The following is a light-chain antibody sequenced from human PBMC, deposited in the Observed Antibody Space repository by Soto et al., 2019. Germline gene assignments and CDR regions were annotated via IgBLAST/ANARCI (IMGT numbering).Light chain of an antibody. CDR1: QTISSW. V-gene: IGKV1-5*03. CDR3: QHYNSYSEA. Sequence: DIQMTQSPSTLSVSLGDIVTIACRASQTISSWLAWYQQKPGKAPKLLIYKASTLKSGVPSRFSGSGSGTEFTLTISSLQPDDFATYYCQHYNSYSEAFGQGTKVDIK. J-gene: IGKJ1*01. CDR2: KAS.